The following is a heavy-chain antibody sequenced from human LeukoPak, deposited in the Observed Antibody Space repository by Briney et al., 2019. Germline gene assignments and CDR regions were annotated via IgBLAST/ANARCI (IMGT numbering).Heavy chain of an antibody. CDR1: GYTFTSHG. CDR2: ISAHNGNT. J-gene: IGHJ6*03. V-gene: IGHV1-18*01. Sequence: ASVRVSCKASGYTFTSHGISWVRQAPGQGLEWMGWISAHNGNTNYAQNLQGRVTMTTDTSTNTAYMELRSLRSDDTAVYYCARAPYCTSTSCYAGYYYYYYMDVWGKGTTVTVSS. D-gene: IGHD2-2*01. CDR3: ARAPYCTSTSCYAGYYYYYYMDV.